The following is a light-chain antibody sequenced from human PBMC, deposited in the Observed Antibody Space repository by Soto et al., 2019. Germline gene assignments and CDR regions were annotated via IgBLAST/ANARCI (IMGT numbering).Light chain of an antibody. Sequence: QSVLTQPASVSGSPGQSITISCTGTSSDVGSYNLVSWYQQHPGKAPKLMIYEGNKRPSGVSNRFSGSKSGNTASLTISGLQAEDEADYYCCSYAGSSTFVVFGTGTKVTVL. J-gene: IGLJ1*01. CDR1: SSDVGSYNL. V-gene: IGLV2-23*03. CDR3: CSYAGSSTFVV. CDR2: EGN.